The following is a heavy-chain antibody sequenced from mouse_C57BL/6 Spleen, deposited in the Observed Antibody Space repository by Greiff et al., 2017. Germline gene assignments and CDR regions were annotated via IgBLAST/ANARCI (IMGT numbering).Heavy chain of an antibody. J-gene: IGHJ2*01. CDR3: ARDTMITTRYFDY. V-gene: IGHV1-80*01. CDR1: GYAFSSYW. D-gene: IGHD2-4*01. CDR2: IYPGAGDT. Sequence: QVQLQQSGAELVKPGASVKISCKASGYAFSSYWMNWVKQRPGKGLEWIGQIYPGAGDTNYNGKFKGKATLTADKSSSTAYMQLSSLTSEDSAVYFCARDTMITTRYFDYWGQGTTLTVSS.